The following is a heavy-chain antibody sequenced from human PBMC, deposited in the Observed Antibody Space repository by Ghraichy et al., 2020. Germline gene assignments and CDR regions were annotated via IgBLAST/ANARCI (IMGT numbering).Heavy chain of an antibody. CDR1: GFTFSSYA. D-gene: IGHD2-15*01. CDR2: ITSNGDIT. J-gene: IGHJ4*02. CDR3: ARDKVGAADY. V-gene: IGHV3-64*01. Sequence: GESLNISCAASGFTFSSYAMHWVRQSPGKGLEYVSAITSNGDITYYANSVKGRFTISRDNSKNTLYLQMGGLRAEDMAVYYCARDKVGAADYWGQGTQVTVSP.